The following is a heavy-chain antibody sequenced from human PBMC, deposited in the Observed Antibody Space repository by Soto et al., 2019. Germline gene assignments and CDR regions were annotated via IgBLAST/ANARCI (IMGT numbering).Heavy chain of an antibody. J-gene: IGHJ4*02. CDR2: ISGSGGST. CDR3: AKDRGRSVDYGDYADY. CDR1: GFTFSSYA. V-gene: IGHV3-23*01. Sequence: GGSLRLSCAASGFTFSSYAMSWVRQAPGKGLEWVSAISGSGGSTYYADSVKGRFTISRDNSKNTLYLQMNSLRAEDTAVYYCAKDRGRSVDYGDYADYWGQGTLVTVSS. D-gene: IGHD4-17*01.